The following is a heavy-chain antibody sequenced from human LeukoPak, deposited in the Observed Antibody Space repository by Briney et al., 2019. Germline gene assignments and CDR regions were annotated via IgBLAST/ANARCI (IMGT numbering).Heavy chain of an antibody. CDR2: IYSGGST. D-gene: IGHD6-19*01. V-gene: IGHV3-66*01. CDR1: GFTVSSNY. Sequence: QPGGSLRLSCAVSGFTVSSNYMSWVRQAPGKGLEWVSVIYSGGSTYYADSVKGRFTISRDNSKNTLYLQMNSLRAEDTAVYYCARDGTGSNSGWYIHWGQGALVTVSS. CDR3: ARDGTGSNSGWYIH. J-gene: IGHJ4*02.